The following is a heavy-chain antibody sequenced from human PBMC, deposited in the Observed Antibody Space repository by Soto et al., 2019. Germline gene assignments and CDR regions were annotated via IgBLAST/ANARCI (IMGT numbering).Heavy chain of an antibody. CDR1: GGSFSGYY. D-gene: IGHD6-25*01. J-gene: IGHJ5*02. Sequence: SETLSLTCAVYGGSFSGYYWSWIRQPPGKGLEWIGEINHSGSTNYNPSLKSRVTISVDTSKNQFSLKLSSVTAADTAVYYCARRLGDGSGRTNWFDPWGQGTL. CDR3: ARRLGDGSGRTNWFDP. V-gene: IGHV4-34*01. CDR2: INHSGST.